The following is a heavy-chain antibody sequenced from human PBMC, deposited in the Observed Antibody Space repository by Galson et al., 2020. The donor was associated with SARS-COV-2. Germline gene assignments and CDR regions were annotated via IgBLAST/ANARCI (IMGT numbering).Heavy chain of an antibody. CDR3: ATEGLVWFGELAKSYFHGMDV. J-gene: IGHJ6*02. D-gene: IGHD3-10*01. V-gene: IGHV1-24*01. CDR1: AYTLTDLC. Sequence: ASVKVSCKVSAYTLTDLCMHWVRQAPGKGLEWMGGFDPRDGEIIYAQKFQGRVTMTEDTSTDTAYMELSSLRSEDTAVYYCATEGLVWFGELAKSYFHGMDVWGHGALVT. CDR2: FDPRDGEI.